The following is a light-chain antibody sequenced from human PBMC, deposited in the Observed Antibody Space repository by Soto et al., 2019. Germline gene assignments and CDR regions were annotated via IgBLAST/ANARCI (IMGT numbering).Light chain of an antibody. CDR2: DND. CDR1: SSDMGRSY. V-gene: IGLV1-51*01. Sequence: QSVLTQPPSVSAAPGQKVFISCSGSSSDMGRSYVTWYQQVPGTAPKLLIYDNDKRPSGIPDRFSGSKSGTSATLGITGLQTGDEADYYCATWDHSLTGVSFGGGTQLTVL. J-gene: IGLJ2*01. CDR3: ATWDHSLTGVS.